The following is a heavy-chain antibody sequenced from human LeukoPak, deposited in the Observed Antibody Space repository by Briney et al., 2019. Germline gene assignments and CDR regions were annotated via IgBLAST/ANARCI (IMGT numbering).Heavy chain of an antibody. CDR2: IYHSGST. CDR3: ASYSSSSRAFDI. CDR1: GGSISSSNW. Sequence: PSGTLSLTCAVSGGSISSSNWWSWVRQPPGKGLEWIGEIYHSGSTNYNPSLKSRVTISVDKSKNQFSLKPSSVTAADTAVYYCASYSSSSRAFDIWGQGTMVTVSS. V-gene: IGHV4-4*02. J-gene: IGHJ3*02. D-gene: IGHD6-13*01.